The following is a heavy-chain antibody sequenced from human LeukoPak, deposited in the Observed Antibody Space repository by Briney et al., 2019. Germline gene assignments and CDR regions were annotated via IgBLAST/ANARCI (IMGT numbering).Heavy chain of an antibody. V-gene: IGHV1-46*03. CDR2: INPSGGTT. J-gene: IGHJ5*02. CDR1: GYTFTSYY. CDR3: ARDGVVPAAVPAANWFDP. D-gene: IGHD2-2*02. Sequence: ASVKVSCKASGYTFTSYYMHWVRQAPGQGLEWMGIINPSGGTTNYAQKFQGRVTMTRDTSTSTVSMELSSLRSEDTAVYYCARDGVVPAAVPAANWFDPWGQGTLVTVSS.